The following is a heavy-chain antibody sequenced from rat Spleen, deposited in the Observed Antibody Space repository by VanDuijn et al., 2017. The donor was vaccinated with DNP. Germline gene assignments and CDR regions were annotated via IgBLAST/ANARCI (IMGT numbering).Heavy chain of an antibody. CDR1: GFSLTDYN. Sequence: QVQLKESGPGLVQPSQTLSLTCTVAGFSLTDYNVHWVRQPPGKGLEWMGVIWNFGGTRYHSTLKSRLTITRDTSKSQVFLKLNSLQTEDTATYYCARDLIIRDTTSAMDVWGQGTSVTVSS. J-gene: IGHJ4*01. CDR3: ARDLIIRDTTSAMDV. D-gene: IGHD4-3*01. CDR2: IWNFGGT. V-gene: IGHV2-41*01.